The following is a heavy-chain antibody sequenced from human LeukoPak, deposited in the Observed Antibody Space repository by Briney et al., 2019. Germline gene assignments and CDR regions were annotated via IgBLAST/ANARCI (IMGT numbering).Heavy chain of an antibody. CDR3: ARAMT. Sequence: GGSLRLSCAPSGLTFNKYLMSWVRQAPGKGIGWVSGISDTGTSTYYADSVKGRFTISRDNTKNSLYLQMSSLRAEDTAVYYCARAMTWGQGTLVSVSS. V-gene: IGHV3-23*01. J-gene: IGHJ5*02. CDR2: ISDTGTST. CDR1: GLTFNKYL.